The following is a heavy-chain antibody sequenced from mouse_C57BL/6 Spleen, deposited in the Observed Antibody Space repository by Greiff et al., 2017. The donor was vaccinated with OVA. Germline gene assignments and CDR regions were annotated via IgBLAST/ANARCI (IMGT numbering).Heavy chain of an antibody. CDR1: GYSFTDYN. Sequence: VHVKQSGPELVKPGASVKISCKASGYSFTDYNMNWVKQSNGKSLEWIGVINPNYGTTSYNQKFKGKATLTVDQSSSTAYMQLNSLTSEDSAVYYCARGKLYGSTPWFAYWGQGTLVTVSA. D-gene: IGHD1-1*01. CDR3: ARGKLYGSTPWFAY. J-gene: IGHJ3*01. CDR2: INPNYGTT. V-gene: IGHV1-39*01.